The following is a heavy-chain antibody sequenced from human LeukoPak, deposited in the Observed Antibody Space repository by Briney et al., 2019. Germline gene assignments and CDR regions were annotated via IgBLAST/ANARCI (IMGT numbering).Heavy chain of an antibody. Sequence: AGGSLRLSCAASGFTFSSYAMSWVRQAPGKGLEWVSAISGSGGSTYYADSVKGRFTISRDNSKNTLYLQMNSLRAEDAGVYYCARDLAAARLDFRGQGTLVTVSS. CDR3: ARDLAAARLDF. CDR1: GFTFSSYA. V-gene: IGHV3-23*01. CDR2: ISGSGGST. J-gene: IGHJ4*02. D-gene: IGHD6-6*01.